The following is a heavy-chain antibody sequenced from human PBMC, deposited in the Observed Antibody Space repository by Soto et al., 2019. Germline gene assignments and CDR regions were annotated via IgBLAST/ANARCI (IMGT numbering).Heavy chain of an antibody. CDR1: GFTFSQYA. J-gene: IGHJ4*02. V-gene: IGHV3-30*18. D-gene: IGHD1-26*01. Sequence: QVQLVESGGGVVQPGRSLRLCCAASGFTFSQYAMHWVRQAPGKGLEWVALMSYDGSNEYYADSVKGRFTISRDNSKNTLYLQMNSLRAEDTAVYYCAKDGSHNFDYWGQGTLVTVSS. CDR3: AKDGSHNFDY. CDR2: MSYDGSNE.